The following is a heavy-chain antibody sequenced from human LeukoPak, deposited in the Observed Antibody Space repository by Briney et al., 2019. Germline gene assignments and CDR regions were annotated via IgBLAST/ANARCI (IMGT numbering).Heavy chain of an antibody. CDR1: GGTFSIYA. D-gene: IGHD4-11*01. J-gene: IGHJ5*02. CDR3: ARAQLLWFDP. CDR2: IIPIFGTA. Sequence: SVKVSFKASGGTFSIYAISWVRQAPGQGLEWMGGIIPIFGTANYAQKFQGRVTITADESTSTAYMELSSLRSEDTAVYYCARAQLLWFDPWGQGTLVTVSS. V-gene: IGHV1-69*13.